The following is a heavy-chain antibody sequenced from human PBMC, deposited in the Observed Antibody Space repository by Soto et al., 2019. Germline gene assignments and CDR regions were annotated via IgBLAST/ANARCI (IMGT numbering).Heavy chain of an antibody. CDR3: TRRGRQSANWFDP. CDR2: IIPMSGRP. V-gene: IGHV1-69*06. CDR1: GVTFNSYS. J-gene: IGHJ5*02. Sequence: GASVKVSCKASGVTFNSYSIDWLRQASGQGFEWMGGIIPMSGRPNYAQRFQGRVTFSADKSINTVYMEVNSLTHEDTAVYYCTRRGRQSANWFDPWGQGTLVTVSS.